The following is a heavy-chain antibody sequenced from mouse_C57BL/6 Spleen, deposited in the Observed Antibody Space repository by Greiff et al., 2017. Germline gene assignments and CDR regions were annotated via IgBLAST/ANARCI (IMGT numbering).Heavy chain of an antibody. V-gene: IGHV1-53*01. D-gene: IGHD1-1*02. CDR1: GYTFTSYW. CDR2: INPSSSGT. Sequence: VQLQQPGTELVKPGASVKLSCTASGYTFTSYWMHWVKQRPGQGLEWIGNINPSSSGTNYNKKFKSKATLTVDKASSTAYMQLSSLQSEDSAVYYCARRVGVFDFDYWGQGTTLTVSS. CDR3: ARRVGVFDFDY. J-gene: IGHJ2*01.